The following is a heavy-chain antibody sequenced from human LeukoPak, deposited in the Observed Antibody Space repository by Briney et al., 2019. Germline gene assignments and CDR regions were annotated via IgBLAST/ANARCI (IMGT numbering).Heavy chain of an antibody. CDR1: GGSISPYY. CDR3: ARSTGSTMFIDY. CDR2: IYYSGNT. J-gene: IGHJ4*02. D-gene: IGHD3-10*02. Sequence: SETLSLTCTVSGGSISPYYWSWIRQPPGKGLEWLGYIYYSGNTTKNPSLKSRVAISVDTSKNQFSLKLSSVTAADTAVYYCARSTGSTMFIDYWGQGTLVTVSS. V-gene: IGHV4-59*01.